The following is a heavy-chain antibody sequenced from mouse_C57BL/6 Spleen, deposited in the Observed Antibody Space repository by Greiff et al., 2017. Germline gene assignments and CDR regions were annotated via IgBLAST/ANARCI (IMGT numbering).Heavy chain of an antibody. V-gene: IGHV6-6*01. CDR1: GFTFSDAW. CDR2: VRNKDNNHAT. D-gene: IGHD2-1*01. CDR3: AGNWYFDY. Sequence: EVQGVESGGGLVQPGGSMKLSCAASGFTFSDAWMDWVRQSPEKGLEWVAEVRNKDNNHATYYAESVKGRFTISRDDSKSSVYLQLNSLRAEDTVICSCAGNWYFDYWGQGTTLTVSS. J-gene: IGHJ2*01.